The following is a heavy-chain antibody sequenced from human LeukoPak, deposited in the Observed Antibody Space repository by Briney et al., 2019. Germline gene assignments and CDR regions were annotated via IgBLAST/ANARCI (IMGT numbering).Heavy chain of an antibody. V-gene: IGHV3-30*02. CDR2: IRYDGSNK. D-gene: IGHD4-23*01. CDR3: AKDRDYGGNSGAFDI. Sequence: GGSLRLSCAASGFTFSSYGMHWVRQAPGKGLEWVAFIRYDGSNKYYADSVKGRFTISRDNSKNTLYLQMNSPRAEDMALYYCAKDRDYGGNSGAFDIWGQGTMVTVSS. J-gene: IGHJ3*02. CDR1: GFTFSSYG.